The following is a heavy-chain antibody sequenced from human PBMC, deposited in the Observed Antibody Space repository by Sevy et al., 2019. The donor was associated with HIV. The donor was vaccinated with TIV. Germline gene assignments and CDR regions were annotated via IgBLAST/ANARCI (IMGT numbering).Heavy chain of an antibody. CDR3: ARVYSNSSPSGQRKIDAFDI. CDR2: ISYDGSNK. CDR1: GFTFSSYA. J-gene: IGHJ3*02. V-gene: IGHV3-30-3*01. D-gene: IGHD6-6*01. Sequence: GGSLRLSCAASGFTFSSYAMHWVRQAPGKGLEWVAVISYDGSNKYYADSVKGRFTISRDNSKNTLYLQMNSLRAEDTAVYYCARVYSNSSPSGQRKIDAFDIWGQGTMVTVSS.